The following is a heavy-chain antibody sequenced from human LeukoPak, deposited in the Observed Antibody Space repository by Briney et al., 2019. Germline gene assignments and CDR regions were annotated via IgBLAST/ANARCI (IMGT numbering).Heavy chain of an antibody. Sequence: ASVKVSCKASGYTFTGYYMHWVRQAPGQGLEWMGWINPNSGGTNYAQKFQGWVTMTRDTSISTAYMELSRLRSDDTAVYYCARGPSRGYSSSWYWNYWGQGTQVTVSS. CDR3: ARGPSRGYSSSWYWNY. CDR2: INPNSGGT. CDR1: GYTFTGYY. J-gene: IGHJ4*02. D-gene: IGHD6-13*01. V-gene: IGHV1-2*04.